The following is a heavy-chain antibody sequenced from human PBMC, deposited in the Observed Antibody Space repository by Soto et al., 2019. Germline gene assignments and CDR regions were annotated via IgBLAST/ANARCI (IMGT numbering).Heavy chain of an antibody. Sequence: QVQLQESGPGLVKPSQTLSLTCTVSGGSISSGGYYWSWIRQHPGKGLEWLGYVYYSGSTYYNPSLKSRVTISVDPSKNQFSLKLSSVTAADTAVYYCAREEATIWSFFVYWGQGTLVTVSS. CDR3: AREEATIWSFFVY. D-gene: IGHD5-12*01. CDR1: GGSISSGGYY. CDR2: VYYSGST. J-gene: IGHJ4*02. V-gene: IGHV4-31*03.